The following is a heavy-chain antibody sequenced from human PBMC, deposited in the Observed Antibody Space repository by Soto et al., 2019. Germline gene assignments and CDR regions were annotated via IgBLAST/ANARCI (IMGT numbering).Heavy chain of an antibody. CDR3: ARLPSRHLVDY. J-gene: IGHJ4*02. D-gene: IGHD3-3*02. CDR1: GGSVNGYY. V-gene: IGHV4-34*01. CDR2: INHTGGT. Sequence: SETLSLTCAVYGGSVNGYYWNWIRQPPGKGLEWIGEINHTGGTHYNPSLKSRVTVSVDTSKNQFSLNLRSVTAADTAVYYCARLPSRHLVDYWGQGTLVTVSS.